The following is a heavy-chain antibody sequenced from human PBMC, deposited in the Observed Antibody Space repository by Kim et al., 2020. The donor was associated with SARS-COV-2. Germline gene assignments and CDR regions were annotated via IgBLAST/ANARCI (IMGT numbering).Heavy chain of an antibody. D-gene: IGHD3-22*01. CDR1: GGSIRSGGYA. Sequence: SETLSLTCIVSGGSIRSGGYAWAWIRQTVGKGLEWIGYIYDTGNTHLSPSLGSRVSISADWSRNEVSLRLTSVTAADTAMYFCARTMTMMSPAFDPWGQGTLVTVSS. CDR3: ARTMTMMSPAFDP. CDR2: IYDTGNT. V-gene: IGHV4-30-2*01. J-gene: IGHJ5*02.